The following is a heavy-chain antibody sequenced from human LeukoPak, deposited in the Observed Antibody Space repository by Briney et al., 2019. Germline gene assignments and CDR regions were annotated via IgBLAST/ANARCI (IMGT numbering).Heavy chain of an antibody. J-gene: IGHJ6*03. D-gene: IGHD3-10*01. V-gene: IGHV4-34*01. CDR1: GGSFSGYY. CDR2: INHSGST. CDR3: ATFSRNYYGSGRNYYYYYMDV. Sequence: SETLSLTCAVYGGSFSGYYWSWIRQPPGKGLEWIGEINHSGSTNYNPSLKSRVTISVDTSKNQFSLKLSSVTAADTAVYYCATFSRNYYGSGRNYYYYYMDVWGKGTTVTISS.